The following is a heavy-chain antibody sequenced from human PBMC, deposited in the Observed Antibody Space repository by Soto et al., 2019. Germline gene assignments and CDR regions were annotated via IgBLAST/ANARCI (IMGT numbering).Heavy chain of an antibody. CDR2: ISSTSNVA. Sequence: GGSLRLSCEGSGFAFTYYIMLWVRQSPGRGLEWVSYISSTSNVAFYVDSVEGRFTTSRDNAKNTLYLQMNSLRDEDTAVYYCASCYGDSEFLCEYWGQGNLVTVSS. V-gene: IGHV3-21*05. CDR1: GFAFTYYI. J-gene: IGHJ4*02. CDR3: ASCYGDSEFLCEY. D-gene: IGHD4-17*01.